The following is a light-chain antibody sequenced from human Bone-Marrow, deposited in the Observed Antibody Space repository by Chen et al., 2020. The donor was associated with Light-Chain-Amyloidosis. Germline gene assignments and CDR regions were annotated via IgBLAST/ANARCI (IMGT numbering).Light chain of an antibody. V-gene: IGLV1-44*01. CDR1: SSNIGSNT. Sequence: QSVLTQPPSASGTPGQRVTISCSGSSSNIGSNTVNWSQQLPGTAPKLLIYSNNQRPSGVPARFSGSKSGTSASLAISGLQSEDEADYYCAAWDDSLNGPVFGGGTKLTVL. J-gene: IGLJ2*01. CDR2: SNN. CDR3: AAWDDSLNGPV.